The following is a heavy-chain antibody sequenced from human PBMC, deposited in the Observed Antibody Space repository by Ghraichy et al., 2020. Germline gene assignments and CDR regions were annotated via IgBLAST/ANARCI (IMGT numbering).Heavy chain of an antibody. J-gene: IGHJ6*02. V-gene: IGHV4-59*01. CDR3: ARVNSDLNGLDV. D-gene: IGHD2-21*01. Sequence: SETLSLTCTVSGGSISGYYWTWIRQPPGNGLEWIGYMSYSGSANYNPSLESRLTMSLDTSKNHFFLKLTSVTAADTALYYCARVNSDLNGLDVWGQGTTVIVSS. CDR1: GGSISGYY. CDR2: MSYSGSA.